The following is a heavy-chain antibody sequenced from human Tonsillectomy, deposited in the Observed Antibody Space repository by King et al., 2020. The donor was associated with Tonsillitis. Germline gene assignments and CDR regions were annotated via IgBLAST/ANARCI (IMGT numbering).Heavy chain of an antibody. J-gene: IGHJ5*02. V-gene: IGHV3-23*04. CDR3: AKGPIVVVITTSHWFDP. CDR1: GFTFTTYA. Sequence: EVQLVESGGGLVQPGGSLRLSCAASGFTFTTYAMNWVRQAPGKGLEWVSGITSSGGSTYYADSVKGRFSISRDNSKNTLHLQMNSLRAEDTAVYYCAKGPIVVVITTSHWFDPWGQGTLVTVSS. CDR2: ITSSGGST. D-gene: IGHD3-22*01.